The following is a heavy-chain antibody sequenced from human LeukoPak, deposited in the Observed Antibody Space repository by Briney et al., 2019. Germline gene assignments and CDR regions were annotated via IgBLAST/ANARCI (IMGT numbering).Heavy chain of an antibody. V-gene: IGHV3-9*01. CDR3: AKGYCSSTSCYTRTSFDY. CDR1: GSTFDDYA. CDR2: ISWNSGSI. D-gene: IGHD2-2*02. J-gene: IGHJ4*02. Sequence: GRSLRLSCAASGSTFDDYAMHWVRQAPGKGLEWVSGISWNSGSIGYADSVKGRFTISRDNAKNSLYLQMNSLRAEDTALYYCAKGYCSSTSCYTRTSFDYWGQGTLVTVSS.